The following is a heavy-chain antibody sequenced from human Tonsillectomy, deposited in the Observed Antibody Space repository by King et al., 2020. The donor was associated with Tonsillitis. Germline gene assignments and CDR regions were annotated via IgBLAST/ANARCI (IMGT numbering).Heavy chain of an antibody. CDR1: GFTFSSYG. V-gene: IGHV3-30*18. CDR2: ISFDVRNK. Sequence: VQLVESGGGVVQPGRSLRLSCAASGFTFSSYGMHWVRQAPGKGLEWLAIISFDVRNKYYADSVKGRFTISRDNSKNTFYLQMNGLRTDDTGVYYCVKGGFDYWGQGTLVTVSS. J-gene: IGHJ4*02. CDR3: VKGGFDY.